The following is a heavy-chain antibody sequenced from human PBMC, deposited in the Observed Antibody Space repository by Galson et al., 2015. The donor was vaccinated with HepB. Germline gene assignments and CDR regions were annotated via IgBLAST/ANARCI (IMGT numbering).Heavy chain of an antibody. V-gene: IGHV1-18*01. D-gene: IGHD2-2*01. CDR1: GYTFTSYG. J-gene: IGHJ6*02. CDR2: ISAYNGNV. CDR3: ARVVVVPAATPYYYYYGMDV. Sequence: QSGAEVKKPGASVKVSCKVSGYTFTSYGISWVRQAPGQGLEWMGWISAYNGNVNAQKFQGRVTMTTDTSTSTAYMELRSLRSDDTAVYYCARVVVVPAATPYYYYYGMDVWGQGTTVTVSS.